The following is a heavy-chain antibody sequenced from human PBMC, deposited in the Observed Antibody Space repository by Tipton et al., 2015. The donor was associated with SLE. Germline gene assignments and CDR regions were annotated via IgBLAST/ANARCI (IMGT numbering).Heavy chain of an antibody. D-gene: IGHD6-13*01. J-gene: IGHJ1*01. V-gene: IGHV4-4*07. Sequence: TLSLTCTVSGGSISGYYWSWIRQPAGKCLEWIGSSHNSGGTIYNPSLKSRVGLSSETSKNQFSLRLRSVTAAATAVYYCARGQDSSKIQHWGQGTLVTVSS. CDR2: SHNSGGT. CDR3: ARGQDSSKIQH. CDR1: GGSISGYY.